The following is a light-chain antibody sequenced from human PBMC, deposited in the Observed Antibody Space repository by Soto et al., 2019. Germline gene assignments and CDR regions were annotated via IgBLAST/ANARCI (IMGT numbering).Light chain of an antibody. CDR1: LTVTNNY. CDR3: QQRSNWLT. V-gene: IGKV3D-20*02. J-gene: IGKJ4*01. CDR2: DAS. Sequence: EIVLTHSPDTLSLSPGERATLSCRASLTVTNNYLAWYQQKAGQAPRLVIYDASTRATGIPDRFSASGSGTDFTLTISRLEPEDFAVYYCQQRSNWLTFGGGTKVDIK.